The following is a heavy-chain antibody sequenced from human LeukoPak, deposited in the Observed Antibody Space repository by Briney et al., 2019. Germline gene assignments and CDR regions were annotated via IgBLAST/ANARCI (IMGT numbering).Heavy chain of an antibody. CDR1: RASIISGGYY. J-gene: IGHJ1*01. D-gene: IGHD4-17*01. Sequence: ALSLTCTVSRASIISGGYYWSCIRQHPGKGLEWIGYIFYSGSTYYNPSLKSRVTISVDTSKNQFSLKLSSVTAADTAVYYCARAAVTTSRYFQHWGQGTLVTVSS. CDR2: IFYSGST. V-gene: IGHV4-31*03. CDR3: ARAAVTTSRYFQH.